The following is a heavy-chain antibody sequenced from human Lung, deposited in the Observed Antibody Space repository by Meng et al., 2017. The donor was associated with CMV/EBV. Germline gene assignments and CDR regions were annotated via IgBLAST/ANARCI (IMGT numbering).Heavy chain of an antibody. D-gene: IGHD1-26*01. CDR1: GFNFYGFY. Sequence: ASXXVSXKTSGFNFYGFYIHWVRRAPGQGLEWMGRINPKNGDPKYAQRFEGRVSMTTDTSITTVYMELRSLRPDDTAFYYCTRRPLGSTRPFDYWGQVTLVTVSS. J-gene: IGHJ4*02. V-gene: IGHV1-2*06. CDR3: TRRPLGSTRPFDY. CDR2: INPKNGDP.